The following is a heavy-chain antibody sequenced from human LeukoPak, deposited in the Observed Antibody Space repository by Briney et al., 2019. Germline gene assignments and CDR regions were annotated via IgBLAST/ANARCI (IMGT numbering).Heavy chain of an antibody. J-gene: IGHJ6*03. D-gene: IGHD3-10*01. CDR2: IYTSGST. CDR3: ARDLGGTMVRANYYYYMDV. Sequence: ETLSLTCAVYGGSFSGYYWSWIRQPAGKGLEWIGRIYTSGSTNYNPSLKSRVTISVDTSKNQFSLKLSSVTAADTAVYYCARDLGGTMVRANYYYYMDVWGKGATVTIS. CDR1: GGSFSGYY. V-gene: IGHV4-4*07.